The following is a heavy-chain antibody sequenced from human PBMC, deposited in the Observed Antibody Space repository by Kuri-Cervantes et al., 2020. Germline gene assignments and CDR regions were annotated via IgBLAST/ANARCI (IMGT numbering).Heavy chain of an antibody. D-gene: IGHD6-13*01. V-gene: IGHV1-69*06. Sequence: SVTDSCMASGGTFCSYSISWVRPAPGQGLEWLGGIIPIFGTANYAQKFQGRVTITADKSTSTAYMELNSLRSEDTAVYYCVREAPTMYSSSWYGSGGIGGFQHWGQGTLVTVSS. J-gene: IGHJ1*01. CDR1: GGTFCSYS. CDR3: VREAPTMYSSSWYGSGGIGGFQH. CDR2: IIPIFGTA.